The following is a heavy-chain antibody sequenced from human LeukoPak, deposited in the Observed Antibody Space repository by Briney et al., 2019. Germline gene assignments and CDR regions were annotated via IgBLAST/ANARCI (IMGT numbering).Heavy chain of an antibody. CDR2: ISGSGGNT. CDR1: GFXFSSNA. D-gene: IGHD3-10*01. J-gene: IGHJ4*02. Sequence: GGSLRLSCAASGFXFSSNAMNWVRQAPGKGLEWVSHISGSGGNTNYAATVKGRFTISRDNSKNTLFLQMNSLRAEDTAVYYCAKGLGGSGTLDYFDYWGQGTLVTVSS. CDR3: AKGLGGSGTLDYFDY. V-gene: IGHV3-23*01.